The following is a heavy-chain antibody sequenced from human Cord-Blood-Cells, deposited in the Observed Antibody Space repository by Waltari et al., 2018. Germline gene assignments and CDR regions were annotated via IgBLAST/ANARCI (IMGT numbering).Heavy chain of an antibody. V-gene: IGHV4-34*01. D-gene: IGHD6-6*01. Sequence: QVQLQQWGAGLLKPSETLSLTCAVYGGSFSGYYWSWIRQPPGKGLEWIGEINHSGSTNYNPSLKSRVTISVDTSKNQFSLKLSSVTAADTAVYYCARAASSSSYYYYMDVWGKGTTVTVSS. CDR1: GGSFSGYY. J-gene: IGHJ6*03. CDR2: INHSGST. CDR3: ARAASSSSYYYYMDV.